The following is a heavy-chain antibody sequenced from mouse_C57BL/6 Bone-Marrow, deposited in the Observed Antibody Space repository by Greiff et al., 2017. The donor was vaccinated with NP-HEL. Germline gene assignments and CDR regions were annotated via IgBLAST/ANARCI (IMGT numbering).Heavy chain of an antibody. CDR2: ISAGGSYT. CDR1: GFTFSSYA. D-gene: IGHD1-1*01. V-gene: IGHV5-4*01. Sequence: EVQRVESGGGLVKPGGSLKLSCAASGFTFSSYAMSWVRQTPEKRLEWVATISAGGSYTYYPDNVKGRFTISRDNAKNNLYLQMSHLKSEDTAMYYCARVTRTWFAYWGQGTLVTVSA. J-gene: IGHJ3*01. CDR3: ARVTRTWFAY.